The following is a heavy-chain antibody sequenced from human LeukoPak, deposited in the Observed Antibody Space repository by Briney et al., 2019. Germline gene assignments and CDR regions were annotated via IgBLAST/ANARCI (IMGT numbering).Heavy chain of an antibody. Sequence: SETLSLTCTVSGGSINSGTYYWTWIRQPAGKRLEWIGRIYTSGSTNYKPSLKSRVTISVDASKNQFSLQLNSVTPEDTAVYYCARNVRLGSGELSFAPFKNWFDPWGQGTLVTVSS. J-gene: IGHJ5*02. V-gene: IGHV4-61*02. CDR1: GGSINSGTYY. CDR3: ARNVRLGSGELSFAPFKNWFDP. D-gene: IGHD3-16*02. CDR2: IYTSGST.